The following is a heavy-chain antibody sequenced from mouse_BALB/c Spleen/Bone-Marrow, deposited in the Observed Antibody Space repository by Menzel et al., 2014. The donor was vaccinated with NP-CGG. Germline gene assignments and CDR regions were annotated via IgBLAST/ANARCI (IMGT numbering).Heavy chain of an antibody. J-gene: IGHJ4*01. CDR1: GYTFSSYW. CDR3: ARGLWLRRSYYAMDY. D-gene: IGHD2-2*01. CDR2: ILPGSGST. Sequence: VQLQESGAELMKPGASVKISCKATGYTFSSYWIEWVKQRPGHGLEWIGEILPGSGSTNYNEKFKGKATFAADTSSNPAYMQLSSLTSEDSAVYYCARGLWLRRSYYAMDYWGQGTSVTVSS. V-gene: IGHV1-9*01.